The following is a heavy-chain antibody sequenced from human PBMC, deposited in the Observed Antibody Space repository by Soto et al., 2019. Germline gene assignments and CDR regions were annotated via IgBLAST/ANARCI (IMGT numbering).Heavy chain of an antibody. V-gene: IGHV1-18*01. J-gene: IGHJ5*02. Sequence: QVQLVQSGAEVKKPGASVKVSCKTSGYNFTSYGISWVRQAPGQGLEWMGWISGYNGNTNYAQKLQGRVTMTTDTSTSTAYMEVRSRRSDATAVYYCAREAVGGGLVRGDHWFDPWGQGTLVTVSS. CDR1: GYNFTSYG. D-gene: IGHD3-10*01. CDR2: ISGYNGNT. CDR3: AREAVGGGLVRGDHWFDP.